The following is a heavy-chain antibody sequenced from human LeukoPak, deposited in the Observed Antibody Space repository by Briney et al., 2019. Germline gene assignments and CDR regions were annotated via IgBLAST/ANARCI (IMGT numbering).Heavy chain of an antibody. CDR2: IYHSGST. Sequence: SETLSLTCTVSGYSISSGYYWGWIRQPPGKGLEWIGSIYHSGSTYYNPSLKSRVTISVDTSKNQFSLKLSSVTAADTAVYYCAKSSIAAQSSVYYYMDVWGKGTTVTVSS. D-gene: IGHD6-6*01. J-gene: IGHJ6*03. CDR3: AKSSIAAQSSVYYYMDV. V-gene: IGHV4-38-2*02. CDR1: GYSISSGYY.